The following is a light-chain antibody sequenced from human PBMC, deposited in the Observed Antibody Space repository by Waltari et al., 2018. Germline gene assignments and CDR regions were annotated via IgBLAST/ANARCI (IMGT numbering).Light chain of an antibody. CDR3: QQANSFPLIFT. CDR1: QGISSW. CDR2: AAS. J-gene: IGKJ3*01. V-gene: IGKV1-12*01. Sequence: DIQMTQSPSSVSASVGDRVTITCRASQGISSWLAWDQQKPGKAPKLLIYAASSWPSGVTSRFSCSGSGTDFTLTISSLQPADFATYYCQQANSFPLIFTFGPGTKVDIK.